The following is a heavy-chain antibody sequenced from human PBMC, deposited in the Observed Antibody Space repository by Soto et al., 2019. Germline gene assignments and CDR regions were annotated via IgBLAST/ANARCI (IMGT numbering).Heavy chain of an antibody. D-gene: IGHD3-9*01. Sequence: PGESLKISCKASGYSFTTYWIVWVRQMPGKGLEWMGIIYPGDSDTRYSPSFQGQVTISADKSISTAYLQWSSLKASDTAMYYCARPFDFPDAFDIWGQGTMVTVSS. CDR1: GYSFTTYW. J-gene: IGHJ3*02. CDR3: ARPFDFPDAFDI. V-gene: IGHV5-51*01. CDR2: IYPGDSDT.